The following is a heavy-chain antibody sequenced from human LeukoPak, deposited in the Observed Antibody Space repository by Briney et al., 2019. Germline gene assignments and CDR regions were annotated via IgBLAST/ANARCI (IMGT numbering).Heavy chain of an antibody. J-gene: IGHJ6*02. Sequence: HTGGSLRLSCAASGFTFSSYWMHWVRQAPGKGLMWVSRIKSDGSETSYADSVKGRFTISRDNARNTLYLQMNSLRPEDTAIHYCASDRVFYGLDVWGQGTTVTVSS. CDR2: IKSDGSET. CDR3: ASDRVFYGLDV. V-gene: IGHV3-74*01. CDR1: GFTFSSYW.